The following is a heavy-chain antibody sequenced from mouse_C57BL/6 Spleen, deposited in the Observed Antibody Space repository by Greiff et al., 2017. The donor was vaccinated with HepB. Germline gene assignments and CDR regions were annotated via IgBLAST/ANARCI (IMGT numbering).Heavy chain of an antibody. CDR2: ISSGGDYI. D-gene: IGHD2-3*01. J-gene: IGHJ2*01. CDR3: TRDPHGYYFFDY. Sequence: EVQRVESGEGLVKPGGSLKLSCAASGFTFSSYAMSWVRQTPEKRLEWVAYISSGGDYIYYADTVKGRFTISRDNARNTLYLQMSSLKSEDTAMYYCTRDPHGYYFFDYWGQGTTLTVSS. V-gene: IGHV5-9-1*02. CDR1: GFTFSSYA.